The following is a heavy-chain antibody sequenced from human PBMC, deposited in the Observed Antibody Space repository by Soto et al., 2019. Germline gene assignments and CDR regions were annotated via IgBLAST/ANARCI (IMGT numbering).Heavy chain of an antibody. D-gene: IGHD4-17*01. V-gene: IGHV4-30-2*01. CDR1: GGSISSGGYS. CDR2: IYHSGST. Sequence: SETLSLTCAVSGGSISSGGYSWSWIRQPPGKGLEWIGYIYHSGSTYYNPSLKSRVTISVDRSKNQFSLKLSSVTAADTAVYYCARRYGPGFDYWGQRTLVTVSS. CDR3: ARRYGPGFDY. J-gene: IGHJ4*02.